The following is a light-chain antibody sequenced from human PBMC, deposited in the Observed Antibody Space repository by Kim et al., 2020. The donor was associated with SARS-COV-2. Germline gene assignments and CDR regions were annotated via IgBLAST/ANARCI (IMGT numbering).Light chain of an antibody. J-gene: IGLJ3*02. Sequence: VKLTCTLSSGHSSYAIAWHQQQPEKGPRYLMKLNSDGSHSKGDGIPDRCSGSSSGAERYLTISSLQSEDEADYYCQTWGTGIHWVFGGGTQLTVL. CDR1: SGHSSYA. CDR3: QTWGTGIHWV. CDR2: LNSDGSH. V-gene: IGLV4-69*01.